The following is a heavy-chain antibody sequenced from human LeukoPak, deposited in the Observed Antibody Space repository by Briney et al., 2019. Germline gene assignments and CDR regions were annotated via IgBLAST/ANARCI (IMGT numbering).Heavy chain of an antibody. CDR2: IFYSGST. CDR1: GGSISSYY. Sequence: PSETLSLTCTVSGGSISSYYWSWIRQPPGKGLEWIGYIFYSGSTTYNPSLKSRVTISVDTSKNQFSLKLSSVTAADTAVYYCARALSSGWYLAFDIWGQGTMVTVSS. D-gene: IGHD6-19*01. J-gene: IGHJ3*02. V-gene: IGHV4-59*01. CDR3: ARALSSGWYLAFDI.